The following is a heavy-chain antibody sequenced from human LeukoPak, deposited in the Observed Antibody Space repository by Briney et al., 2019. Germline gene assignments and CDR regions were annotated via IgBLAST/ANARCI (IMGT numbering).Heavy chain of an antibody. CDR3: ARVKGGGYSGYDYGVVVTPYYYYGMDV. CDR2: IYYSGST. Sequence: SETLSLTCAAYGGSFSGYYWGWIRQPPGKGLEWIGSIYYSGSTYYNPSLKSRVTISVDTSKNQFSLKLSSVTAADTAVYYCARVKGGGYSGYDYGVVVTPYYYYGMDVWGQGTTVTVSS. CDR1: GGSFSGYY. D-gene: IGHD5-12*01. J-gene: IGHJ6*02. V-gene: IGHV4-34*01.